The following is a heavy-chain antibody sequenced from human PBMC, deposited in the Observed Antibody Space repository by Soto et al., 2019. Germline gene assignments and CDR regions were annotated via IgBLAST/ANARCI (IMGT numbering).Heavy chain of an antibody. V-gene: IGHV1-18*01. J-gene: IGHJ6*03. CDR3: ARMVRGSNIDYYHYMDV. Sequence: QVQLVQSGAVMKKPGASVNVSCKASGYTFTSHGLSWVRQAPGQGLEWMGWISASNGDTNYAQKYQGRVTVTTDTSTSTGYVELRSLRSEDTAVYYCARMVRGSNIDYYHYMDVWGEGTTVTVSS. D-gene: IGHD3-10*01. CDR2: ISASNGDT. CDR1: GYTFTSHG.